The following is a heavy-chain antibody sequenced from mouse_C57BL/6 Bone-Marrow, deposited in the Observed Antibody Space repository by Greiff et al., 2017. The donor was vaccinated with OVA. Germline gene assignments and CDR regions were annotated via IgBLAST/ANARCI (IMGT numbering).Heavy chain of an antibody. V-gene: IGHV1-55*01. CDR2: IYPGSGST. Sequence: QVQLQQPGAELVKPGASVKMSCKASGYTFTSYWMTWVKQRPGQGLEWIGDIYPGSGSTNYNEKFKSKATLTVDTSSSTAYMQLSSLTSEDAAVYYCARSRWLPPWFAYWGQGTLVTVSA. D-gene: IGHD2-3*01. CDR1: GYTFTSYW. CDR3: ARSRWLPPWFAY. J-gene: IGHJ3*01.